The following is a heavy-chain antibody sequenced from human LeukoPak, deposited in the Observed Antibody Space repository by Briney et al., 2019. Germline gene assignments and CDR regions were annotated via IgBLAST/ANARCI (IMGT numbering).Heavy chain of an antibody. V-gene: IGHV4-38-2*02. CDR2: INNSGTT. J-gene: IGHJ4*02. Sequence: ASETLSLTCSGSNYSISNSLYWGWIRQPPGKGLEWIGEINNSGTTNYNPSLKSRVTISLDTSRKQFSLKLTSVTAADTAVYYCARDPDFWGQGTLVTVSS. CDR1: NYSISNSLY. CDR3: ARDPDF.